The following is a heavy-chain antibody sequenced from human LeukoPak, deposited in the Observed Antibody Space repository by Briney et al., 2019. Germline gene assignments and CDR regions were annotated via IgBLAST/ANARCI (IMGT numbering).Heavy chain of an antibody. V-gene: IGHV3-7*01. Sequence: TGRSLRLSCAASGFTFSSYWMSWVRQAPGKGLEWVANIKQDGSEKYYVDSVKGRFTVSRDNAKNSLYLQMNSLRAEDTAVYYCARDRLNYYYYYMDVWGKGTTVTISS. D-gene: IGHD6-25*01. J-gene: IGHJ6*03. CDR3: ARDRLNYYYYYMDV. CDR1: GFTFSSYW. CDR2: IKQDGSEK.